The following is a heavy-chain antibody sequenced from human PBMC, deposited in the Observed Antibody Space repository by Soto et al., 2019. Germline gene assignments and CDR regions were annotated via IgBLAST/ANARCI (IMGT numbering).Heavy chain of an antibody. J-gene: IGHJ6*02. Sequence: GGSLRLSCADSGFTFSSYWMSWVRQAPGQGLEWVANVKYDGSQTYYVGSVKGRFTISRDNAKNSLYLQMNSLRAEDTAVYYCTRDFQGPLDYGMDVWGQGTTVTVS. D-gene: IGHD1-1*01. V-gene: IGHV3-7*01. CDR2: VKYDGSQT. CDR1: GFTFSSYW. CDR3: TRDFQGPLDYGMDV.